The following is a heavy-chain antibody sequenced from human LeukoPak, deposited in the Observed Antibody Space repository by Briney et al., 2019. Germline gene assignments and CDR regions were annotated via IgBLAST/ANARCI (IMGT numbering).Heavy chain of an antibody. D-gene: IGHD6-6*01. V-gene: IGHV3-30*18. CDR3: AKGSSIAARLFSDY. J-gene: IGHJ4*02. Sequence: GGSLRLSCAASGFTFSSYGMHWVRQAPGKGLEWVAVISYDGSNKYYADSVKGRFTISRDNSKNTLYLQMNSLRAEDTAVYYCAKGSSIAARLFSDYWGQGTLVTVSS. CDR1: GFTFSSYG. CDR2: ISYDGSNK.